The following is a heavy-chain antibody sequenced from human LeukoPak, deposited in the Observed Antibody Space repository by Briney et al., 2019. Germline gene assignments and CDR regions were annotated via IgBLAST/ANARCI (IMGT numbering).Heavy chain of an antibody. Sequence: SGGSLRLSCAASGFTVSSNYMSWVRQAPGGGLEWVSMIYSDGSTYYADSVKGRFTISRDNSKNTLYLQMNSLRAEDTAVYYCARRFTMVRGVIIDDFAFDIWGQGTMVTVSS. CDR3: ARRFTMVRGVIIDDFAFDI. J-gene: IGHJ3*02. CDR1: GFTVSSNY. V-gene: IGHV3-66*04. CDR2: IYSDGST. D-gene: IGHD3-10*01.